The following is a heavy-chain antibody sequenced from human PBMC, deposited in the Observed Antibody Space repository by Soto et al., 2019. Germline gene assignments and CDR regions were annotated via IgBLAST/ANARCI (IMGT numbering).Heavy chain of an antibody. D-gene: IGHD2-21*02. Sequence: EVQLLESGGGLVHPGGSLRLSCAASGFTFNTFAMNWVRQAPGKGLEWVASISGSGGTTYYADSVKGRFTISRDTSKNTLYLQMNSLSDEDTAVYYCAKGFIVVVTAIRPDDNFGVWCQGTMVTVSS. J-gene: IGHJ3*01. CDR3: AKGFIVVVTAIRPDDNFGV. CDR2: ISGSGGTT. V-gene: IGHV3-23*01. CDR1: GFTFNTFA.